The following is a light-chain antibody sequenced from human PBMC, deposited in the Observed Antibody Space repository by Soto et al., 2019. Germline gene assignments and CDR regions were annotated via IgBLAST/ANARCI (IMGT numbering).Light chain of an antibody. CDR3: QQYNTYWT. Sequence: DIQMTQSPSTLSAAGGDRVTITCRARQRISSRLAWYQQKPGKAPKLLIYDGSSLESWVPPRFRGSGSGTEFDLTISSLQPDDFATYYCQQYNTYWTFGQATKVEI. J-gene: IGKJ1*01. CDR2: DGS. CDR1: QRISSR. V-gene: IGKV1-5*01.